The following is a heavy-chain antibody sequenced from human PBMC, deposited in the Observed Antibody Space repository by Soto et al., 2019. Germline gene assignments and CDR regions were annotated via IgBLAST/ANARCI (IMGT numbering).Heavy chain of an antibody. D-gene: IGHD1-1*01. J-gene: IGHJ5*02. V-gene: IGHV4-30-2*01. Sequence: QLQLQESGSGLVRPSQTLSLTCAVSGGSISSGGYSWNWIRQPPGKGLEWIGHSYHSGSTLSNPSLSSGVTISADKSKNQFSLKLTSVPAADTAVYYCARDQLEGNWFDPWGQGTLVNVSS. CDR1: GGSISSGGYS. CDR3: ARDQLEGNWFDP. CDR2: SYHSGST.